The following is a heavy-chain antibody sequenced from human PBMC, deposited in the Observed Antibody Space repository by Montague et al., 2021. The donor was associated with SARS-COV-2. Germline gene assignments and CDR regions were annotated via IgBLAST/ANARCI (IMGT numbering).Heavy chain of an antibody. Sequence: SLRLSCAASGFTFSSYAMHWVRQAPGKGLEWVAVISYDGSNKYYADSVKGRFTISRDNSKNKLYLQMNSLRAEDTAVYYCARVIVVGYYGMDVWGQGTTVTVSS. J-gene: IGHJ6*02. CDR1: GFTFSSYA. CDR2: ISYDGSNK. CDR3: ARVIVVGYYGMDV. V-gene: IGHV3-30-3*01. D-gene: IGHD2-15*01.